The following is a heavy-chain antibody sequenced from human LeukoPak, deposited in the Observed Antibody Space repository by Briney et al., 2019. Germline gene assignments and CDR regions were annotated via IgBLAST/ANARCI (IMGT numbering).Heavy chain of an antibody. V-gene: IGHV1-24*01. J-gene: IGHJ4*02. CDR3: ATEGDDYGDLSTKIN. CDR2: FDPEDGET. D-gene: IGHD4-17*01. CDR1: GYTLSELS. Sequence: ASVKVSCKVSGYTLSELSMHWVRQAPGKGLEWMGGFDPEDGETIYAQKFQGRVTMTEDTSTDTAYMELSSLRSEDTAVYYCATEGDDYGDLSTKINWGQGTLVTVSS.